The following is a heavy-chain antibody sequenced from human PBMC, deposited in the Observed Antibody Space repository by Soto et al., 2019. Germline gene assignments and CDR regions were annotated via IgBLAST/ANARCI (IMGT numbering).Heavy chain of an antibody. D-gene: IGHD3-9*01. CDR2: ISYDGSNK. V-gene: IGHV3-30*18. CDR1: GFTLSSYG. Sequence: PGGSLRLSCAASGFTLSSYGMHWVRQAPGKGLEWVAVISYDGSNKYYADSVKGRFTISRDNSKNTLYLQMNSLRAEDTAVYYCAKHAETYYDILTGYYRGYYGMDVWGQGTTVTVSS. CDR3: AKHAETYYDILTGYYRGYYGMDV. J-gene: IGHJ6*02.